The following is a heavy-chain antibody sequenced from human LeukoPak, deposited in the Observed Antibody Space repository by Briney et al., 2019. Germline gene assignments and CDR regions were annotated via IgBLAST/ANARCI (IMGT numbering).Heavy chain of an antibody. CDR3: ASLGGRQLLFRNRPST. D-gene: IGHD2-2*01. Sequence: PSETLSLTCTVSGGSISSSNYYWGWIRQPPGKGLEWIGSIYYSGNTYYNPSLKSRVTISLDTSKNQFSLKLSSVTAADTAVYYCASLGGRQLLFRNRPSTWGQGTLVTVSS. CDR2: IYYSGNT. J-gene: IGHJ4*02. CDR1: GGSISSSNYY. V-gene: IGHV4-39*07.